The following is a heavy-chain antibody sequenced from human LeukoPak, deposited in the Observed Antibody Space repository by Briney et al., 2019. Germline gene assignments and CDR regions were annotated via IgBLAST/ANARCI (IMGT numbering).Heavy chain of an antibody. J-gene: IGHJ4*02. Sequence: PGGSLRLSCAAPGFTFSSFAMSWVRQAPGRGLEWVSSISGSGASTYYADSVKGRFTISRDNSRNTLYLQMSSLRAEDTAVAVAGTYSTYYFDSWGQGTLVTVSS. D-gene: IGHD6-19*01. CDR3: GTYSTYYFDS. CDR2: ISGSGAST. V-gene: IGHV3-23*01. CDR1: GFTFSSFA.